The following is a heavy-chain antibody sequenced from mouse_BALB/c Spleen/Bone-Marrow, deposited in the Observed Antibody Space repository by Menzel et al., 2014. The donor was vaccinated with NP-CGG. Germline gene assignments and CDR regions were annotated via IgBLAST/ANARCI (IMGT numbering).Heavy chain of an antibody. CDR1: GYTFTSYM. Sequence: EVKLMESGPELVKPGASVKMSCKASGYTFTSYMMHWVKQKPGQGLEWVGYVNPYSDGTYYTEDFKGKATLTSDKSSSTVYMELSSLTSEDSAVFYCARSKDWYFDVWGAGTTVTVSS. CDR2: VNPYSDGT. V-gene: IGHV1-14*01. CDR3: ARSKDWYFDV. J-gene: IGHJ1*01.